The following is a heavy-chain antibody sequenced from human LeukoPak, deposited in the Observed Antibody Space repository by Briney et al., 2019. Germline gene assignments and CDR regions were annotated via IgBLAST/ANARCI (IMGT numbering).Heavy chain of an antibody. Sequence: SVKVSCKASGGTFSSYAISWVRQAPGQGLEWMGGIIPIFGTANYAQKFQGRVTITADESTSTAYMELSSLRSEDTAVYYCARVRRKYYGSGSYCKGDYYYYMDVWGKGTTVTISS. J-gene: IGHJ6*03. D-gene: IGHD3-10*01. CDR2: IIPIFGTA. CDR3: ARVRRKYYGSGSYCKGDYYYYMDV. V-gene: IGHV1-69*13. CDR1: GGTFSSYA.